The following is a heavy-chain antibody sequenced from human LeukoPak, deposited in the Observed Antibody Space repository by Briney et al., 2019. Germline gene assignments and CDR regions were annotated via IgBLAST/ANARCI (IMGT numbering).Heavy chain of an antibody. CDR2: ISGSGGST. V-gene: IGHV3-23*01. CDR3: AKNLLGVGTGGYFDY. Sequence: PGGSLRLSCAASGFTFSSYAMSWVRQAPGKGLEWVSAISGSGGSTYYADSVKGRFTISRDNSKNTLYLQMNSLRAEDTAVYYCAKNLLGVGTGGYFDYWGQGTLVTVSS. D-gene: IGHD1-26*01. CDR1: GFTFSSYA. J-gene: IGHJ4*02.